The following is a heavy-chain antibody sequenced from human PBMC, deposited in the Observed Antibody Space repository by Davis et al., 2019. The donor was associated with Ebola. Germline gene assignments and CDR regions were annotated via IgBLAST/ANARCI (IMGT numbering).Heavy chain of an antibody. Sequence: PSETLSLTCAVYGGSFSGYYWSWIRQPPGKGLEWIGEINHSGSTNYNPSLKSRVTISVDTSKNQFSLKLSSVTAADTAVYYCARRGGGGSWYSFDPWGQGTLVTVSS. D-gene: IGHD2-15*01. CDR3: ARRGGGGSWYSFDP. CDR2: INHSGST. J-gene: IGHJ5*02. CDR1: GGSFSGYY. V-gene: IGHV4-34*01.